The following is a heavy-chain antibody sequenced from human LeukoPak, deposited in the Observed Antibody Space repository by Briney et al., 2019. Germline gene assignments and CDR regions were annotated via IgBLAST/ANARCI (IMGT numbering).Heavy chain of an antibody. CDR3: ARGTRGVISAPYYFDY. V-gene: IGHV4-4*02. CDR1: GDSGSRSDW. J-gene: IGHJ4*02. Sequence: SGTLSLTCTVSGDSGSRSDWWSWVRQPPGKGLEWIGEIHQFGSPNYNPSLKSRVTLLVDKSSNQFSLKLSSVTAADTAVYYCARGTRGVISAPYYFDYWGQGTLVTVSS. CDR2: IHQFGSP. D-gene: IGHD3-10*01.